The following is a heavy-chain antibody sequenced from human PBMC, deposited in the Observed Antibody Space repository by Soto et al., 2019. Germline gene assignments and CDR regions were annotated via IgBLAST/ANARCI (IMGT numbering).Heavy chain of an antibody. D-gene: IGHD3-3*01. CDR3: ARVSLTTIFGVVTPYGMDV. CDR1: GGSISSYY. Sequence: SETLSLTCTVSGGSISSYYWSWIRQPTGKGLEWIGYIYYSGSTNYNPSLKSRVTISVDTSKNQFSLKLSSVTAADTAVYYCARVSLTTIFGVVTPYGMDVWGQGTTVTVSS. V-gene: IGHV4-59*01. J-gene: IGHJ6*02. CDR2: IYYSGST.